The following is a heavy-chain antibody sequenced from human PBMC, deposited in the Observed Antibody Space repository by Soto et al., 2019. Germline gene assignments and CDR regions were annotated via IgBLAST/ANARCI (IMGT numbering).Heavy chain of an antibody. V-gene: IGHV3-7*03. D-gene: IGHD3-10*01. CDR2: IKQDGSEK. CDR3: ARAGGYYSDYYYGMDV. J-gene: IGHJ6*02. CDR1: GFTFSSYW. Sequence: LRLSCAASGFTFSSYWMSWVRQAPGKGLEWVANIKQDGSEKYYVDSVKGRFTISRDNAKNSLYLQMNSLRAEDTAAYYCARAGGYYSDYYYGMDVWGQGTTVTVSS.